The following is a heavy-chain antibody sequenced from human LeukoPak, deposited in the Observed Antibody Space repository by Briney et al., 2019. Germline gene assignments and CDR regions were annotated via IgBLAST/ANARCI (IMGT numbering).Heavy chain of an antibody. Sequence: ASVKVSCKASGYTFTGYYMHWVRQAPGQGLEWMGWINPNSGGTNYAQKFQGRVTTTRDTSISTAYMELSRLRSDDTAVYYCARGSSGPDYYYGMDVWGQGTTVTVSS. CDR3: ARGSSGPDYYYGMDV. V-gene: IGHV1-2*02. CDR2: INPNSGGT. D-gene: IGHD7-27*01. CDR1: GYTFTGYY. J-gene: IGHJ6*02.